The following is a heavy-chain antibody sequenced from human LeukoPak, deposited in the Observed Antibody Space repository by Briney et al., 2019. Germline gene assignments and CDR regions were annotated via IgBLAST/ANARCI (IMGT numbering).Heavy chain of an antibody. CDR3: VRGYSDLVRTDY. D-gene: IGHD5-12*01. V-gene: IGHV3-74*01. Sequence: GWSLRLSCAASGFPFSSYWMDWVRQVPGKGLLWVSRINGDVSIRSYVDSVKGRFTISRDNTKNTLYLQMNSLRDEDTAVYYCVRGYSDLVRTDYWGQGTLVTVSS. CDR2: INGDVSIR. J-gene: IGHJ4*02. CDR1: GFPFSSYW.